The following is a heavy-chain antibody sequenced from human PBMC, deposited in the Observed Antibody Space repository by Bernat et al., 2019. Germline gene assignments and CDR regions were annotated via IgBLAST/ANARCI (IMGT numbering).Heavy chain of an antibody. CDR1: GFTFSSYA. CDR3: AGDTHYYDYIWGSYRYHWYFDL. Sequence: QVQLVESGGGVVQPGRSLRLSCAASGFTFSSYAMHWVRQAPGKGLEWVAVISYDGSNKYYADSVKGRFTISRDNSKNTLYLQMNSLRAEDTAVYYCAGDTHYYDYIWGSYRYHWYFDLWGRGTLVTVSS. D-gene: IGHD3-16*02. J-gene: IGHJ2*01. CDR2: ISYDGSNK. V-gene: IGHV3-30*01.